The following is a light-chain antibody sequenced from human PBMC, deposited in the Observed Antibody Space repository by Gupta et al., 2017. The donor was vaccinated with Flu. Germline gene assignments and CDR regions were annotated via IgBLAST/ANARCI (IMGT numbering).Light chain of an antibody. Sequence: EIVLTQSPGTLSLSPGERATLSCRAGQSVSSNYLAWYQQQPGQAPRLLIYGASSRATGIPGRFSGSGSGXDFTLTXTRLEPADFAVYYCQQYGSAITFGXGTRLEI. CDR2: GAS. V-gene: IGKV3-20*01. CDR3: QQYGSAIT. CDR1: QSVSSNY. J-gene: IGKJ5*01.